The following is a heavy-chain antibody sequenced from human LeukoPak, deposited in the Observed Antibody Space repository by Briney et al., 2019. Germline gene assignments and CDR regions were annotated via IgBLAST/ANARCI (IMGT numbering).Heavy chain of an antibody. J-gene: IGHJ6*03. CDR2: INHSGST. D-gene: IGHD2-21*02. CDR3: ARGVTADYYYYYMDV. V-gene: IGHV4-34*01. CDR1: GGSFSGYY. Sequence: PSETLSLTCAVYGGSFSGYYWSWIRQPPGKGLEWIGEINHSGSTNYNPSLKSRVTISVDTSKNQFSLKLSSVTAADTAVYYCARGVTADYYYYYMDVWGKGTTVTISS.